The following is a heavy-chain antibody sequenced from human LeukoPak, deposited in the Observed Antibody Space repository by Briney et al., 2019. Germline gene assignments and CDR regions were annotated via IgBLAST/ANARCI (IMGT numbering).Heavy chain of an antibody. CDR3: ARDRRPWYFDL. CDR2: ISSSGTTT. V-gene: IGHV3-11*04. J-gene: IGHJ2*01. D-gene: IGHD6-6*01. CDR1: GFSLTDYY. Sequence: GGSLRLSCAASGFSLTDYYMTWMRQAPGKGLEWVSYISSSGTTTYYADSVKGRFTISRDIARKSLYLQMNSLRAEDTAVYYCARDRRPWYFDLWGSGTLVTVSS.